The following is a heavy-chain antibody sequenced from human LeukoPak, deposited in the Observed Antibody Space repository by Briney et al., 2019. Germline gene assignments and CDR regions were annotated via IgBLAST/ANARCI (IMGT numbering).Heavy chain of an antibody. D-gene: IGHD6-19*01. Sequence: PGGSLRLSCAASGFTFGSYAMSWVRQTPGKSLEWVSIITNGGGTTYYADSVRARFTISRDNSKNMLYLQMNSLSAEDTAVYYCVKLSSGSGSKFGFDSWGQGTLVTVSS. V-gene: IGHV3-23*01. CDR3: VKLSSGSGSKFGFDS. J-gene: IGHJ4*02. CDR2: ITNGGGTT. CDR1: GFTFGSYA.